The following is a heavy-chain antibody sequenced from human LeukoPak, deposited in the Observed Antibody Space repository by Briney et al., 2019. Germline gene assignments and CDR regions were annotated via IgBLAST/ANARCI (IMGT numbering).Heavy chain of an antibody. CDR3: ARGSGYLLDRDY. CDR2: IYTSGST. J-gene: IGHJ4*02. Sequence: PSQTLSLTCTVSGGSISSGSYYWSWLRQPAGKGLEWIGRIYTSGSTNYNPSLKSRVTISVDTSKNQVSLKLSSVTAEDTAVYYCARGSGYLLDRDYWGQGTLVTVSS. V-gene: IGHV4-61*02. CDR1: GGSISSGSYY. D-gene: IGHD3-22*01.